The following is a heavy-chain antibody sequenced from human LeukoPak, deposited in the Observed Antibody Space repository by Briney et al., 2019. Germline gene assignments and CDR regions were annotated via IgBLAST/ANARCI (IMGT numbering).Heavy chain of an antibody. D-gene: IGHD2-8*02. Sequence: GGSLRLSCAASGFTFSRNAIHWVRQGPGKGLEWVSYIAHHGSNKYADSVKGRFTISRDNSKRTLYLQMNSPRADDTAVYYCAKDGSWSCTDWGQGTLVTVSS. J-gene: IGHJ4*02. CDR2: IAHHGSNK. CDR3: AKDGSWSCTD. CDR1: GFTFSRNA. V-gene: IGHV3-30*02.